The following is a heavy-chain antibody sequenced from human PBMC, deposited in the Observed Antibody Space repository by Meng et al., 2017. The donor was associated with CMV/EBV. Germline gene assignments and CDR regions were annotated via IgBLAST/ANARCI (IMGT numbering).Heavy chain of an antibody. V-gene: IGHV1-2*02. D-gene: IGHD3-22*01. J-gene: IGHJ5*02. CDR3: ARGSYYYDSSGPFDP. CDR1: AYTFTGYY. CDR2: INANSGGT. Sequence: ASVKVSCKAFAYTFTGYYLHWVRQAPGQGLEWMGWINANSGGTNYAQKFQGRVTMTRDTAIGTACMSLSRLRSDDTAVYYCARGSYYYDSSGPFDPWGQGTLVTVSS.